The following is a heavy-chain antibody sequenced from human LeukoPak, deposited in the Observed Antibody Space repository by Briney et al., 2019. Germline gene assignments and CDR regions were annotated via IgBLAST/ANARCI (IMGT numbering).Heavy chain of an antibody. J-gene: IGHJ4*02. V-gene: IGHV1-46*01. D-gene: IGHD2-15*01. Sequence: ASVEVSCKASGYTFTSYYMHWVRQAPGRGLEWMGIINPSGGNTSYAQKFQGRVTMTRDTSTSTVYMELGSLRSEDTAVYYCARDVSDCSGGSCYSYFDYWGQGTLVTVSS. CDR3: ARDVSDCSGGSCYSYFDY. CDR2: INPSGGNT. CDR1: GYTFTSYY.